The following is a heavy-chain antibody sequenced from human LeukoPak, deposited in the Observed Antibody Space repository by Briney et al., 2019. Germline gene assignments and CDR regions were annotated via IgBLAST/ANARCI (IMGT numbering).Heavy chain of an antibody. V-gene: IGHV3-23*01. CDR3: ARDSFVTISGGWYWFDP. D-gene: IGHD3-3*01. CDR2: ISGSGGST. Sequence: PGGSLTLSCAASGFTFSSYAMSCVRQAPGKGLEWVSAISGSGGSTYYADSVKGRFTISRDNSKNTLYLQMNSLRAEDTAVYYCARDSFVTISGGWYWFDPWGQRTILTV. J-gene: IGHJ5*02. CDR1: GFTFSSYA.